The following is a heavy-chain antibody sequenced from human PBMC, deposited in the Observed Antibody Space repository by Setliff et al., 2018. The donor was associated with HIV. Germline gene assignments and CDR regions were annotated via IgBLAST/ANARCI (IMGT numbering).Heavy chain of an antibody. CDR2: TLFRSKWYN. D-gene: IGHD6-13*01. CDR1: GASVPSNSAA. Sequence: SQTLSLTCAISGASVPSNSAAWHWIRQSPGRGLEWLGRTLFRSKWYNEYAASVKSRVTFSADTSKNQFSLQVNSVTPEDTAVYYCARDGSRSLGVSYPYFMDVWGKGTTVTVSS. J-gene: IGHJ6*03. CDR3: ARDGSRSLGVSYPYFMDV. V-gene: IGHV6-1*01.